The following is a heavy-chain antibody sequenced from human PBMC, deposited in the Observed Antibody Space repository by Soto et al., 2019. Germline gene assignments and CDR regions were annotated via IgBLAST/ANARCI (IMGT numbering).Heavy chain of an antibody. CDR2: INPSGGST. CDR1: GYTFTSYY. J-gene: IGHJ4*02. CDR3: ARDRYDSSGYYYPFDY. V-gene: IGHV1-46*01. Sequence: ASVKVSCKASGYTFTSYYMHWVRQAPGQGLEWMGIINPSGGSTSYAQKFQGRVTMTRDTSTSTVYMELGSLRSEDTAVYYCARDRYDSSGYYYPFDYWGQGTLVTVSS. D-gene: IGHD3-22*01.